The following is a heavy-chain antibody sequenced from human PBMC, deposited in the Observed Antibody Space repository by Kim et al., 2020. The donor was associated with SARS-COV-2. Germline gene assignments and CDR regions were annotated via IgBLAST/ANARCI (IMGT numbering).Heavy chain of an antibody. Sequence: GGSLRLSCVASGFIFTNYAMTWVRQAPGKGLEWVSGINGGDNSTYYADSVKGRFTISRDNAKNTLFLQMNRLRVEDTAIYYCTKARGLTAGGSNYWGQGTLVAVSS. D-gene: IGHD6-13*01. CDR3: TKARGLTAGGSNY. J-gene: IGHJ4*01. CDR1: GFIFTNYA. CDR2: INGGDNST. V-gene: IGHV3-23*01.